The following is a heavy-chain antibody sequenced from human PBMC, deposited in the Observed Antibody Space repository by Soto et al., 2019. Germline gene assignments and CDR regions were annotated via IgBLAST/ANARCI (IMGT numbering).Heavy chain of an antibody. CDR2: ISSNGVGT. Sequence: EVQLAESGGGLAQPGGSLRLSCAASGFTLSGYAMDWVRQAPGKGLEYVSGISSNGVGTYYANSVQGRFTISRDNSKNPVYLQMGSLRPEDMAVYYCARRARPDFYDMDVWGKGTTVTVSS. D-gene: IGHD6-6*01. J-gene: IGHJ6*03. CDR3: ARRARPDFYDMDV. V-gene: IGHV3-64*01. CDR1: GFTLSGYA.